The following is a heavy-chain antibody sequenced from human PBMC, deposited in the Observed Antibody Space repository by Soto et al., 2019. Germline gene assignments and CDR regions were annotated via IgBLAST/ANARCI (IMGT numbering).Heavy chain of an antibody. Sequence: KQSQTLSLTCAISGDSVSSNSAAWNWIRQSPSRGLEWLGRTYYRSKWYNDYAVSVKSRITINPDTSKNQFSLQLNSVTPEDTAVYYCARDLDSQLGSYYYYGMDVWGQGTTVTVSS. CDR1: GDSVSSNSAA. CDR3: ARDLDSQLGSYYYYGMDV. D-gene: IGHD3-10*01. V-gene: IGHV6-1*01. CDR2: TYYRSKWYN. J-gene: IGHJ6*02.